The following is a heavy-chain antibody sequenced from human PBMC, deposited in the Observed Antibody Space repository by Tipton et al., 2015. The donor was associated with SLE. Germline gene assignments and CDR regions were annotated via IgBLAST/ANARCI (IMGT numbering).Heavy chain of an antibody. CDR3: ARAGRIAVAGTLYYYYYYMDV. CDR1: GGTFSSYA. J-gene: IGHJ6*03. D-gene: IGHD6-19*01. V-gene: IGHV1-69*01. CDR2: IIPIFGTA. Sequence: QVQLVQSGAEVKKPGSSVKVSCKASGGTFSSYAISWVRQAPGQGLEWMGGIIPIFGTANYAQKFQGRVTITADESTSTAYMELSSLRSEDTAVYYCARAGRIAVAGTLYYYYYYMDVWGKGTTVTVSS.